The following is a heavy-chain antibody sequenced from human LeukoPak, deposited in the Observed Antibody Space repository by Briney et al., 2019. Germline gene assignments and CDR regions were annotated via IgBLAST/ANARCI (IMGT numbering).Heavy chain of an antibody. CDR2: IKEDGSER. CDR3: VRDGGSTGYDLLDY. D-gene: IGHD5-12*01. J-gene: IGHJ4*02. Sequence: GGSLRLSCATSGFTFSSYWMTWVRQAPGKGLEWVANIKEDGSERNYVDSAKGRFTISRDNAYNSLYLQMNSLRAEDTAVYYCVRDGGSTGYDLLDYWGQGTLVTVS. V-gene: IGHV3-7*01. CDR1: GFTFSSYW.